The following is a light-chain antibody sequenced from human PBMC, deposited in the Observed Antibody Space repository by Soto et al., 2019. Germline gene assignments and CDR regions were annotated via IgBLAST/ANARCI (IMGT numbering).Light chain of an antibody. J-gene: IGLJ2*01. V-gene: IGLV1-44*01. CDR3: VAWDDSLNGYVV. CDR2: SNN. CDR1: SSNIGSNT. Sequence: QSVLTQPPSASRTPGQRVTISCSGSSSNIGSNTVNWYQQLPGTSPKLVIYSNNQRPSGVPDRFSGSKSGTSASLAISGLQSEDEAEYYCVAWDDSLNGYVVFGGGTKLTV.